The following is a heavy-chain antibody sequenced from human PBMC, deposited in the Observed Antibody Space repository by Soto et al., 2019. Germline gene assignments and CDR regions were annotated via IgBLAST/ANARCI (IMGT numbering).Heavy chain of an antibody. J-gene: IGHJ4*02. CDR2: IYWDGDK. V-gene: IGHV2-5*02. CDR3: AHRKSEPSAPFDY. Sequence: QITLKESGPTLVKPTQTLTLTCTFSGFSLITSGVGVGWIRQPPGKALEWLTTIYWDGDKRYSPSLKDRLTIARDTSKNQVVLTLTNMDPVDTATYFCAHRKSEPSAPFDYWGQGALVSVSS. CDR1: GFSLITSGVG. D-gene: IGHD2-2*01.